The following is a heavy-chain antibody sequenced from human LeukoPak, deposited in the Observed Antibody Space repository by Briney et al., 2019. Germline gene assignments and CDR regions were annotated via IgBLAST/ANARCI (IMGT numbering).Heavy chain of an antibody. CDR1: GFTFSSYA. V-gene: IGHV3-30-3*01. CDR2: ISYDGSNK. CDR3: ARGQYDFWSGYYDY. Sequence: GRSLRLSCAASGFTFSSYAMHWVRQAPGKGLEWVAVISYDGSNKYYADSVKGRFTISRDNSKNTLYLQMNSLRAEDTAVYYCARGQYDFWSGYYDYWGQGTLVTVSS. J-gene: IGHJ4*02. D-gene: IGHD3-3*01.